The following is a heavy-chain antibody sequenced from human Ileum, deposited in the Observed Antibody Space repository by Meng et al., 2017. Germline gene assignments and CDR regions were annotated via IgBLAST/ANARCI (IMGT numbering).Heavy chain of an antibody. Sequence: SGPTLVKPTETLTLTCTASGFSLSNARMGVSWIRQPPGKALEWLAHIFSNDEKSYSTSLKSRLTISKDTSKSQVVLTMTNMDPVDTATYYCARTIGYSSSWYGWFDPWGQGTLVTVSS. J-gene: IGHJ5*02. CDR1: GFSLSNARMG. CDR3: ARTIGYSSSWYGWFDP. D-gene: IGHD6-13*01. CDR2: IFSNDEK. V-gene: IGHV2-26*01.